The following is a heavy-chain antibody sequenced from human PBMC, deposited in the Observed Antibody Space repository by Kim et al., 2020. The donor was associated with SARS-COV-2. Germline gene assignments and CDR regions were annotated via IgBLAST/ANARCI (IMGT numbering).Heavy chain of an antibody. J-gene: IGHJ4*02. CDR3: TRDRGLYSSSWYGDFDY. D-gene: IGHD6-13*01. Sequence: SVKGRFTISRDNSKNSLDLQMNSMRIEDTALYYCTRDRGLYSSSWYGDFDYWGQGTLVTVSS. V-gene: IGHV3-43*01.